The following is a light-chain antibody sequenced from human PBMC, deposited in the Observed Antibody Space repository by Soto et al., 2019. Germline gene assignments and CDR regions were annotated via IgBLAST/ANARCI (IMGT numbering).Light chain of an antibody. CDR1: SSDVGGYNY. Sequence: QSALTQPASVSGSPGQSITISCTGTSSDVGGYNYVSWYQQHPGKAPKLMIYEVRNRPSGISNRFSGSKSGNTASLTISGLQAEDEADYYCTSYTSSSPYVFGTGTKVNVL. CDR3: TSYTSSSPYV. J-gene: IGLJ1*01. V-gene: IGLV2-14*01. CDR2: EVR.